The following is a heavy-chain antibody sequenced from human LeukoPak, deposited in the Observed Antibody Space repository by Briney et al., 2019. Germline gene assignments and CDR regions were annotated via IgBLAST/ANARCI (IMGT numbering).Heavy chain of an antibody. Sequence: ASVKVSCKASGYTFTSYDINWVRRATGQGLEWMGWMNPNSGNTGYAQKFQGRVTMTRNTSISTAYMELSSLRSEDTAVYYCARGRGSLKTYYFDYWGQGTLVTVSS. D-gene: IGHD3-16*01. CDR3: ARGRGSLKTYYFDY. V-gene: IGHV1-8*01. J-gene: IGHJ4*02. CDR2: MNPNSGNT. CDR1: GYTFTSYD.